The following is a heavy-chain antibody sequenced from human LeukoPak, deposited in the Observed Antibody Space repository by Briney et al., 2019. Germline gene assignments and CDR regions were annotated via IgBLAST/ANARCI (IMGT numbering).Heavy chain of an antibody. CDR1: GGSISSSSYY. V-gene: IGHV4-39*07. J-gene: IGHJ5*02. CDR3: ARVLITFGGVIAQNWFDP. Sequence: PSETLSLTCTVSGGSISSSSYYWGWIRQPPGKGLEWIGSIYYSGSTYYNPSLKSRVTISVDTSKNQFSLKLSSVTAADTAVYYCARVLITFGGVIAQNWFDPWGQGTLVTVSS. CDR2: IYYSGST. D-gene: IGHD3-16*02.